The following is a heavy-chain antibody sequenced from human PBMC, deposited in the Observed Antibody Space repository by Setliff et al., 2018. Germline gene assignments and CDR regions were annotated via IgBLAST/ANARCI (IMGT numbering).Heavy chain of an antibody. CDR3: FGAGTCSY. Sequence: GGSLRLSCTASGLSYTNDWVSWVRQAPGKGLEWLASINPHGSEKYYADSVKGRFTISRDNAKNSLSLQMNNLRSEDTAVYYCFGAGTCSYWGQGTMVTVSS. D-gene: IGHD3-10*01. J-gene: IGHJ4*03. V-gene: IGHV3-7*01. CDR1: GLSYTNDW. CDR2: INPHGSEK.